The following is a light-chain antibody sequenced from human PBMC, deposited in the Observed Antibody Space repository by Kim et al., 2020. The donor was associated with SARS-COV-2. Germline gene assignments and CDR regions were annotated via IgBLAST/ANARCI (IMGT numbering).Light chain of an antibody. V-gene: IGKV3-20*01. CDR2: GAS. CDR3: QLYGDSPPFST. Sequence: EIVLTQSPGTLSLSPGERATLSCWASQSISSNLAWYQQKPGQAPRLLIYGASTRAIGIPDSFSGRGSGTDFSLTISRLEPEDFAVYYCQLYGDSPPFSTFGQGTRLEIK. J-gene: IGKJ5*01. CDR1: QSISSN.